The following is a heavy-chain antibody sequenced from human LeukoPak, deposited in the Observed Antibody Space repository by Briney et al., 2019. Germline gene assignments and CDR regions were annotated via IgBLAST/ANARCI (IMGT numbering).Heavy chain of an antibody. CDR3: ASGGTYCGGDCYEPFTY. Sequence: PGGSLRLSCAASGFSVSSNYISWVRQAPGKGLEWVSVIYSGGSTYYADSVKGRFTISRDNSKNTLYLQMNSLRAEDTAVYYCASGGTYCGGDCYEPFTYWGQGTLVTVSS. J-gene: IGHJ4*02. D-gene: IGHD2-21*02. CDR2: IYSGGST. CDR1: GFSVSSNY. V-gene: IGHV3-66*01.